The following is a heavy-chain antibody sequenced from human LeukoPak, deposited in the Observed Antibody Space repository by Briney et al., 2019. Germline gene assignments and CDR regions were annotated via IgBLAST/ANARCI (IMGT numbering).Heavy chain of an antibody. CDR1: GYSISSGYY. J-gene: IGHJ4*02. D-gene: IGHD3-10*01. V-gene: IGHV4-38-2*02. Sequence: SETLSLTCTVSGYSISSGYYWGWIRQPPGKGLEWIGSIYHSGSTYYNPSLKSRVTISVDTSKNRFSLKLSSVTAADTAVYYCARVLAYGSGNDYWGQGTLVTVSS. CDR3: ARVLAYGSGNDY. CDR2: IYHSGST.